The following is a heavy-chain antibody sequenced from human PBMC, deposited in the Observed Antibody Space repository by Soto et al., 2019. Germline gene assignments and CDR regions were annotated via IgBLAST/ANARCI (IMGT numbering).Heavy chain of an antibody. CDR1: GYSFTSYW. D-gene: IGHD3-10*01. V-gene: IGHV5-51*01. J-gene: IGHJ4*02. CDR3: AKGSGSYYRGPDFDY. Sequence: PGESLKISCKGSGYSFTSYWIGWVRQMPGKGLEWMGIIYPGDSDTRYSPSFQGQVTISADKSISTAYLQWSSLKASGTAMYYCAKGSGSYYRGPDFDYWGQGTLVTVSS. CDR2: IYPGDSDT.